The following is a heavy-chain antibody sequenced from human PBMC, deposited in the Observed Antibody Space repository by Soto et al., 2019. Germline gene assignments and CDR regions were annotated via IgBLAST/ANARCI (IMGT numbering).Heavy chain of an antibody. D-gene: IGHD2-21*01. V-gene: IGHV5-51*01. J-gene: IGHJ4*01. CDR2: IYPGDSDS. Sequence: PGESLKISCQGSAYIFTNYWIGWVRQMTGKGLEWMGIIYPGDSDSRYSTSFQGQVTISADKSTRTAYLQWSSLKASDAAMYYCARLGNIFDFDNWGHGTLVTVSS. CDR3: ARLGNIFDFDN. CDR1: AYIFTNYW.